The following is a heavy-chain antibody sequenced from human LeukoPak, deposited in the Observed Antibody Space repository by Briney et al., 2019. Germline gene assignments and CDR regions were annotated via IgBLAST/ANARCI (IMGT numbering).Heavy chain of an antibody. D-gene: IGHD6-19*01. CDR1: GLTFNNYA. CDR3: VKVEDSGWPNYYYYYVDV. V-gene: IGHV3-23*01. Sequence: GGSLRLSCIASGLTFNNYATSWVRQAPGKGLEWVSVISGGGGSTNYADSVKGRFTISRDNSKNTLYLQMNSLRAEDTALYYCVKVEDSGWPNYYYYYVDVWGKGTTVTVSS. J-gene: IGHJ6*03. CDR2: ISGGGGST.